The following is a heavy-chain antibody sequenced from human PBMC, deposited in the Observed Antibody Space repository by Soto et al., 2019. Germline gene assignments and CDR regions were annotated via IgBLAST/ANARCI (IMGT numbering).Heavy chain of an antibody. CDR1: GGTFSSYA. D-gene: IGHD4-17*01. V-gene: IGHV1-69*13. CDR2: IIPIFGTA. J-gene: IGHJ6*02. Sequence: SVKVSCKASGGTFSSYAISWVRQAPGQGLEWMGGIIPIFGTANYAQKFQGRVTITADESTSTAYMELSSLRSEDTAVYYCARSMTTVTTYYYYRMDVWGQGTTVTVSS. CDR3: ARSMTTVTTYYYYRMDV.